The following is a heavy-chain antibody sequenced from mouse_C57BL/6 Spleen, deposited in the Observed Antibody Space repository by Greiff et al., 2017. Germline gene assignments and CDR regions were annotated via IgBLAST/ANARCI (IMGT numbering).Heavy chain of an antibody. Sequence: VQLQQSGAELAKPGASVKLSCKASGYTFTSYWMHWVKQRPGQGLEWIGYINPSSGYTKYNQKFKDKATLTADKSSSTAYMQLSSLTYEDSAVYYWAPYDYDDEAWFAYWGQGTLVTVSA. CDR3: APYDYDDEAWFAY. V-gene: IGHV1-7*01. CDR2: INPSSGYT. J-gene: IGHJ3*01. D-gene: IGHD2-4*01. CDR1: GYTFTSYW.